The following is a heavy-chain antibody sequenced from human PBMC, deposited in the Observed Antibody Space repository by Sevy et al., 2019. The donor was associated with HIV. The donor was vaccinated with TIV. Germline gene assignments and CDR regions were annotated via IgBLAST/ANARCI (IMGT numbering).Heavy chain of an antibody. CDR2: IFYSGST. J-gene: IGHJ4*02. CDR1: GGSMNSYF. CDR3: ARATIFGGGERYFDY. D-gene: IGHD3-3*01. V-gene: IGHV4-59*12. Sequence: SETLSLTCTVSGGSMNSYFWSWIRQPPGKGLEWIGYIFYSGSTNYNPSLKSRVTISADTSKNRFSLKLNFVTAADTAVDYCARATIFGGGERYFDYWGQGTLVTVSS.